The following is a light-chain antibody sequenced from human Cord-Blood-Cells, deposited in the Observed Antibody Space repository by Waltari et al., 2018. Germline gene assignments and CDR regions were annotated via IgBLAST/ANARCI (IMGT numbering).Light chain of an antibody. CDR3: MQALQTPPFT. CDR1: QSLLHSNGYNY. Sequence: DLVMTQSPLSLPVTPGEPASISCRSSQSLLHSNGYNYLDWYLQKPGQSPQLLIHLGSNRASGVPDRFSGSGSGTDFTLKISRVEAEDVGVYYCMQALQTPPFTFGPGTKVDIK. CDR2: LGS. J-gene: IGKJ3*01. V-gene: IGKV2-28*01.